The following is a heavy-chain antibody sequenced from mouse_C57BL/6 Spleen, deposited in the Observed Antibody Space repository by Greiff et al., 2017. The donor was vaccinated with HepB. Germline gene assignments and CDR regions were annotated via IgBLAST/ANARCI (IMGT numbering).Heavy chain of an antibody. CDR2: IDPETGGT. CDR3: TRHYGSKYRYFDV. J-gene: IGHJ1*03. CDR1: GYTFTDYE. Sequence: VQLQQSGAELVRPGASVTLSCKASGYTFTDYEMHWVKQTPVHGLEWIGAIDPETGGTAYNQKFKGKAILTADKSSSTAYMELRSLTSEDSAVYYCTRHYGSKYRYFDVWGTGTTVTVSS. V-gene: IGHV1-15*01. D-gene: IGHD1-1*01.